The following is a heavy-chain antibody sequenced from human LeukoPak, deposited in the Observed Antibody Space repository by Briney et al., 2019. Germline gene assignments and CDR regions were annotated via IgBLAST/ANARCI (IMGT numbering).Heavy chain of an antibody. Sequence: ASVKVSCKVSGYTLTELSMHWVRQAPGKGLEWMGGFDPEDGETIYAQKFQGRVTMTEDTSTDTAYMELSSLRSEDTAVYYCATTHDSSGYYYPEGAFDIWGQGTMVTVSS. CDR1: GYTLTELS. D-gene: IGHD3-22*01. J-gene: IGHJ3*02. CDR2: FDPEDGET. CDR3: ATTHDSSGYYYPEGAFDI. V-gene: IGHV1-24*01.